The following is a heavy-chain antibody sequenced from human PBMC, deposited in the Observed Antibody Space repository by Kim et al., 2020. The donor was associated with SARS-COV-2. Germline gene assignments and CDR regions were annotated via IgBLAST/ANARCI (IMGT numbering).Heavy chain of an antibody. CDR3: ARDGSCSSTSCYYDYYYYYGMDV. J-gene: IGHJ6*02. Sequence: ASVKVSCKASGYTFTSYGISWVRQAPGQGLEWMGWISAYNGNTNYAQKLQGRVTMTTDTSTSTAYMELRSLRSDDTAVYYCARDGSCSSTSCYYDYYYYYGMDVWGQGTTVTVSS. D-gene: IGHD2-2*01. V-gene: IGHV1-18*04. CDR2: ISAYNGNT. CDR1: GYTFTSYG.